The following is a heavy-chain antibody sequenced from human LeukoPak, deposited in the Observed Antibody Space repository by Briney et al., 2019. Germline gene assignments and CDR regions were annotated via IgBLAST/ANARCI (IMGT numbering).Heavy chain of an antibody. CDR1: GFTFTAYA. CDR2: ISGSGDST. J-gene: IGHJ3*02. V-gene: IGHV3-23*01. CDR3: AKDKTYDDFWSGHDAFDI. Sequence: VGSLRLSCAASGFTFTAYAMSWVRQAPGKGLEWVSVISGSGDSTYYADSVKGRFTISRDISKNTLYLQMKSLRAGDTAVYYCAKDKTYDDFWSGHDAFDIWGQGTMVTVSS. D-gene: IGHD3-3*01.